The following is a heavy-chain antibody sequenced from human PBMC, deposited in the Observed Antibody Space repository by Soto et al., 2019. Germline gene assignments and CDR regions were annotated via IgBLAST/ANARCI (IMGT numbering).Heavy chain of an antibody. V-gene: IGHV1-69*01. J-gene: IGHJ6*02. D-gene: IGHD2-2*01. CDR1: GGTFSNYA. CDR2: IIPISGTA. CDR3: ARSQGSSTSLEIYYYYYYGMDV. Sequence: QVQLVQSGAEVKKPGSSVKVSCKASGGTFSNYAISWVRQAPGQGLEWMGGIIPISGTANYAQKFQGRVTITAGESTSIAYMELSSLRSEDTAVYYCARSQGSSTSLEIYYYYYYGMDVWGQGTTVTVSS.